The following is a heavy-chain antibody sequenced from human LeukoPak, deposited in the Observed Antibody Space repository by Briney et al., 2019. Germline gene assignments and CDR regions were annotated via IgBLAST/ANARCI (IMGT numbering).Heavy chain of an antibody. D-gene: IGHD4/OR15-4a*01. J-gene: IGHJ4*02. Sequence: GGSLRLSCAASRFTFSSYTMNWLRQAPGKGLEWVSSMSRSGDYIYYADSVKGRFIISRDNARNSLYLQVNSLRVEDTAVYYCARGAMVITRAFDYWGQGTLVTVSS. CDR2: MSRSGDYI. V-gene: IGHV3-21*01. CDR1: RFTFSSYT. CDR3: ARGAMVITRAFDY.